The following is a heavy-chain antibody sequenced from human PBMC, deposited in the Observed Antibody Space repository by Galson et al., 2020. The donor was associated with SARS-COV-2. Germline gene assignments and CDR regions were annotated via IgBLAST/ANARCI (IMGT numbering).Heavy chain of an antibody. V-gene: IGHV3-48*03. CDR1: EFTFSNYD. CDR2: ISSRGSTT. Sequence: GESLKISCAASEFTFSNYDMNWVRLAPGKGPEWLSYISSRGSTTFYADSVKGRFTVSRDNAKNSLFLQMNSLRAEDTAVYYCARSDYDGNGKAYFQHWGQGSLVTVSS. D-gene: IGHD3-22*01. J-gene: IGHJ1*01. CDR3: ARSDYDGNGKAYFQH.